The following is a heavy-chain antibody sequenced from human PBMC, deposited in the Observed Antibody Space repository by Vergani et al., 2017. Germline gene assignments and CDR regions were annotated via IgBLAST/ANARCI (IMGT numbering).Heavy chain of an antibody. CDR1: GGSISSSSYY. CDR2: IYYSGST. J-gene: IGHJ4*02. V-gene: IGHV4-39*07. CDR3: ARAAEMATIRPFDY. Sequence: QLQLQESGPGLVKPSKTLSLTCTVSGGSISSSSYYWGWIRQPPGNGLEWIGSIYYSGSTYYNPSLKSRVTISVDTSKNQFSLKLSSVTAADTAVYYCARAAEMATIRPFDYWGQGTLVTVSS. D-gene: IGHD5-24*01.